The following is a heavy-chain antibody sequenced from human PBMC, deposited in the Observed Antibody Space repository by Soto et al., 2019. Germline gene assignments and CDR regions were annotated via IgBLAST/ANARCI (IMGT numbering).Heavy chain of an antibody. V-gene: IGHV1-69*02. D-gene: IGHD2-15*01. CDR2: IIPILGIA. Sequence: SVKVSCKASGGTFSSYTISWVRQAPGQGFEWMGRIIPILGIANYAQKFQGRVTITADKSTSTAYMELSSLRSEDTAVYYCASGDRYCSGGSCPYYWGQGTLVTVSS. J-gene: IGHJ4*02. CDR1: GGTFSSYT. CDR3: ASGDRYCSGGSCPYY.